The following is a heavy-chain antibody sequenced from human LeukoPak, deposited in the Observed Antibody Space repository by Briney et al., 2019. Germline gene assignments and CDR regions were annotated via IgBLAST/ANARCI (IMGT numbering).Heavy chain of an antibody. CDR2: IRYDGSNK. CDR3: ARDSADAVAGTVYFDY. D-gene: IGHD6-19*01. CDR1: GFTFSSYG. V-gene: IGHV3-30*02. Sequence: TGGSLRLSCAASGFTFSSYGMHWVRQAPGKGLEWVAFIRYDGSNKYYADSVKGRFTISRDNSKNTLYLQMNSLRAEDTAVYYCARDSADAVAGTVYFDYWGQGTLVTVSS. J-gene: IGHJ4*02.